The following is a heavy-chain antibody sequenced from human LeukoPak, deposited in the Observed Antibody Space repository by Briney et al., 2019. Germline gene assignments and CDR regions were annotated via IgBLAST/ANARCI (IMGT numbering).Heavy chain of an antibody. D-gene: IGHD3-3*01. V-gene: IGHV3-43*02. Sequence: GGSLRLSCAASGFTFDDYAMHWVRHAPGKGVEWVSLISGDGGSTYYADSVKGRFTISRDNSKNSLYLQMNSLRTEDTALYYCAKDMGDFWSGYGYNWFDPWGQGTLVTVSS. CDR2: ISGDGGST. CDR1: GFTFDDYA. J-gene: IGHJ5*02. CDR3: AKDMGDFWSGYGYNWFDP.